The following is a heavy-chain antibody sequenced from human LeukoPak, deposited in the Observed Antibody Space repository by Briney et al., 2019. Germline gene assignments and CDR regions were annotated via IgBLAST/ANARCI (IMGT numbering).Heavy chain of an antibody. CDR1: GYTFTSYY. Sequence: ASVKVSCKASGYTFTSYYMPWVRQAPGQGLEWMGIINPSGGSTSYAQKFQGRVTMTRDTSTSTVYMELSSLRSEDTAVYYCARDGDYCGRDSYYFDYWGQGTLVTVSS. CDR3: ARDGDYCGRDSYYFDY. V-gene: IGHV1-46*01. CDR2: INPSGGST. D-gene: IGHD2-21*02. J-gene: IGHJ4*02.